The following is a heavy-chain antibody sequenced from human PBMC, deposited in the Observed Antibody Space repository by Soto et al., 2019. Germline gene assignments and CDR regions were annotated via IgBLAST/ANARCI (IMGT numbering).Heavy chain of an antibody. CDR1: GFTFSRDA. J-gene: IGHJ4*02. CDR3: MKDRGGCWTFDS. Sequence: QVQLVESGGGVVQPGRSLRLSCAAAGFTFSRDAMQWVRQAPGKGLECVEVITYDGLDKFKWYAESVEGRFTISRDNSKSMLYLEMNSLMLEDTAVYYCMKDRGGCWTFDSWGQGTLVTVSS. CDR2: ITYDGLDKFK. D-gene: IGHD2-15*01. V-gene: IGHV3-30*04.